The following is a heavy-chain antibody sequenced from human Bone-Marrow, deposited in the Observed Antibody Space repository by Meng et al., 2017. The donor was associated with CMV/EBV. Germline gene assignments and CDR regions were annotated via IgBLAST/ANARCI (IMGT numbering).Heavy chain of an antibody. J-gene: IGHJ6*02. CDR2: ISAYNGNT. V-gene: IGHV1-18*01. CDR3: ARVRFLKAIFGVDAGSMDV. D-gene: IGHD3-3*01. Sequence: ASVKVSCKASGYTFTSYGISWVRQAPGQGLEWMGWISAYNGNTNYAQKLQGRVTMTTDTSTSTAYMELMSLRSDDTAVYYCARVRFLKAIFGVDAGSMDVWGQGTTVTVSS. CDR1: GYTFTSYG.